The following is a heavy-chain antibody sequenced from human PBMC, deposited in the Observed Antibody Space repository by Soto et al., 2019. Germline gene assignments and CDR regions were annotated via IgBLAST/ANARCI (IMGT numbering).Heavy chain of an antibody. CDR3: ATAEVDH. Sequence: EVQLLESGGGLVQPGGSLRLSCAASGFTFANHWMHWVRQAPGKGLEWVSRVISDGNTIDYADSVKGRFTVSRDNAKSTLYLQMNSLRAEDTAVYYCATAEVDHWGPGTLVTVSS. J-gene: IGHJ5*02. CDR2: VISDGNTI. CDR1: GFTFANHW. V-gene: IGHV3-74*02.